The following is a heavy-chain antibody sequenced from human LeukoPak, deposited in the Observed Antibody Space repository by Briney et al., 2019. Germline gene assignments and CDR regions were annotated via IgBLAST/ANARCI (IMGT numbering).Heavy chain of an antibody. V-gene: IGHV3-53*01. CDR1: RFTFNTYA. J-gene: IGHJ4*02. CDR3: ARGAGYSSGWSHFDY. CDR2: IYSGGST. D-gene: IGHD6-19*01. Sequence: GGSLRLSCAASRFTFNTYAVNWVRQAPGKGLEWVSVIYSGGSTYYADSVKGRFTISRDNSKNTLYLQMNSLRAEDTAVYYCARGAGYSSGWSHFDYWGQGTLVTVSS.